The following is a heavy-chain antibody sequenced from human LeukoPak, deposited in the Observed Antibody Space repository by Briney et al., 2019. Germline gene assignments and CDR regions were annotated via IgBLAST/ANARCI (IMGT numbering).Heavy chain of an antibody. J-gene: IGHJ4*02. CDR1: GFTFRSFG. CDR2: TSYDGSNE. D-gene: IGHD3-22*01. Sequence: GSLRLSCAASGFTFRSFGMHWVRQAPGKGLEWVAVTSYDGSNEYYADSVKGRFTISRENSKNTLYLQMNSLRAEDTAVYYCARDLGWRSGYYSDYWGQGTLVTVSS. V-gene: IGHV3-33*01. CDR3: ARDLGWRSGYYSDY.